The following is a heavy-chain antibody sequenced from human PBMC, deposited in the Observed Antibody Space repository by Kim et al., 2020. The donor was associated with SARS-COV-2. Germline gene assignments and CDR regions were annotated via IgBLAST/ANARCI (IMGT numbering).Heavy chain of an antibody. Sequence: GGTNYHPSLTSRVTISVDKSKNQSSLKLNSVTAADTAIYYCAANGYYTIDNWGQGTLVIVSS. CDR2: GGT. J-gene: IGHJ4*02. V-gene: IGHV4-4*02. D-gene: IGHD3-22*01. CDR3: AANGYYTIDN.